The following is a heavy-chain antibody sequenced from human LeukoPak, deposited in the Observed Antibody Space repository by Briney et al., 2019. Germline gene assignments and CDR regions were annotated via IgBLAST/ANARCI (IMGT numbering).Heavy chain of an antibody. Sequence: SETLSLICTVSGGPISSYYWNWIRQPAGKGLEWIGRIYTSGSTNYNPSLKSRVTMSVATSKSQFSLKLSSVTAADTAVYYCARDPQWELLGGAFDIWGQGTMVTVSS. CDR1: GGPISSYY. CDR2: IYTSGST. D-gene: IGHD1-26*01. CDR3: ARDPQWELLGGAFDI. J-gene: IGHJ3*02. V-gene: IGHV4-4*07.